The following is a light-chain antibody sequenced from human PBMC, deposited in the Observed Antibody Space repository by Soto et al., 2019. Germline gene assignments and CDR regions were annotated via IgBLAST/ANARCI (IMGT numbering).Light chain of an antibody. V-gene: IGLV2-14*01. CDR2: AVT. J-gene: IGLJ3*02. CDR3: SSYTGSNTWV. CDR1: SSDVGGYNS. Sequence: QSVLTQPASVSGSPGQSITISCTGTSSDVGGYNSVSWYQQHPGQAPKLMIYAVTSRPSGVSNRFSGSKSGNTASLTISGLQAEDEADYYCSSYTGSNTWVFGGGTQLTVL.